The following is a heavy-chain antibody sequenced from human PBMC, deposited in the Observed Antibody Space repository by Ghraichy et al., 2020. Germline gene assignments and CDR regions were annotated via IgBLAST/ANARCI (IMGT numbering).Heavy chain of an antibody. V-gene: IGHV3-23*01. D-gene: IGHD3-16*02. CDR3: AKSRYTSSWTGES. CDR2: ISGGGTT. J-gene: IGHJ5*02. CDR1: GFAFSSYA. Sequence: GESLNISCEATGFAFSSYAMSWVRQAPGKGLEWVSIISGGGTTKYAEYVKGRFTISRDNVKKMVYLQMTTLRADYTALYYCAKSRYTSSWTGESWGQGTLGTVSS.